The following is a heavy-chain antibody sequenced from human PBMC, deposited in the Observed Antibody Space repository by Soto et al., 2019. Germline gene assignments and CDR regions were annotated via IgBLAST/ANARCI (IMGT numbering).Heavy chain of an antibody. Sequence: QVPLVQSGAEVKQPGSSVKVSCKASGGTFSSYTISWVRQAPGQGLEWMGRIIPILGIANYAQKFQGRVTITADKSTSTAYMELSSLRSEDTAVYYCARERPVEMATIIDYWGQGTLVTVSS. CDR2: IIPILGIA. CDR1: GGTFSSYT. J-gene: IGHJ4*02. V-gene: IGHV1-69*08. CDR3: ARERPVEMATIIDY. D-gene: IGHD5-12*01.